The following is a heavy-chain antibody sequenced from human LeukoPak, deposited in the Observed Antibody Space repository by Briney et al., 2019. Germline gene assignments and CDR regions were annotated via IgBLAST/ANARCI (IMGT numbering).Heavy chain of an antibody. V-gene: IGHV4-59*01. J-gene: IGHJ4*02. D-gene: IGHD6-13*01. Sequence: PSETLSLTCTVSGGSISSYYWSWVRHPPGKGLEWIVYIHYSGSTKYNPSLKSRVTISVDTSKNQFSLKLSSVTAADTAVYYCASSIVATGNRPFDNWGQGTLVTVTS. CDR1: GGSISSYY. CDR3: ASSIVATGNRPFDN. CDR2: IHYSGST.